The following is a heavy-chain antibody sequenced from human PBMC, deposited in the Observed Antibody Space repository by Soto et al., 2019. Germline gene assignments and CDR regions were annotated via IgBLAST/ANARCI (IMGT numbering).Heavy chain of an antibody. D-gene: IGHD3-10*01. V-gene: IGHV3-74*01. Sequence: EVQLVESGGGSVQPGGSLRLSCAASGFTFSSYFMYWVRQAPGKGLVWVSRIDNDGGTTNYADSVKGRFTISRDNAKNTRYLQMNRLRAEDTAVYYCTRGYYGPDYWGQGTLVTVSS. J-gene: IGHJ4*02. CDR1: GFTFSSYF. CDR3: TRGYYGPDY. CDR2: IDNDGGTT.